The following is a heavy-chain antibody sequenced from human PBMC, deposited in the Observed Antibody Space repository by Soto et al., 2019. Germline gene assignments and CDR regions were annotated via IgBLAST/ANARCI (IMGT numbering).Heavy chain of an antibody. J-gene: IGHJ5*02. CDR3: SSEIMTSGGNNYFHP. CDR2: VYHTGDT. Sequence: QVQLQESGTRLVKPSGSLSLTCGVYGGTVASSLLWSWVRQSPSRGLEWIGNVYHTGDTNFNPSLHSRVTFSVENSINPFSPRLTFLSAADTAVDFRSSEIMTSGGNNYFHPWGPVTLVSVST. CDR1: GGTVASSLL. V-gene: IGHV4-4*02. D-gene: IGHD3-10*01.